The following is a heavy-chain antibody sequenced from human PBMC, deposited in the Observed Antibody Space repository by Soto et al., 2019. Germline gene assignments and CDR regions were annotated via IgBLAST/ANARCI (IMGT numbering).Heavy chain of an antibody. Sequence: SETLSLTCTVSGVSISNSSYYWGWIRRPPWKGLEWIGTIYYSGITYYNPSLKSRVTISVDTSKNQFSLKLTSVTAADTAVYYCARHGSNWGQGXLVTVYS. CDR2: IYYSGIT. J-gene: IGHJ4*02. CDR3: ARHGSN. CDR1: GVSISNSSYY. V-gene: IGHV4-39*01.